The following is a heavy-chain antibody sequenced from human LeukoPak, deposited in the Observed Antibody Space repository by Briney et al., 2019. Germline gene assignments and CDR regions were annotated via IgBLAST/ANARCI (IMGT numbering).Heavy chain of an antibody. CDR2: IYYSGST. J-gene: IGHJ5*02. D-gene: IGHD6-6*01. CDR1: GGSISSYY. CDR3: ARDHYPYSSSDWFDP. Sequence: PSETLSLTCTVSGGSISSYYWSWIRQPPGKGLEWIGYIYYSGSTNYNPSLKSRVTISVDTSKNQFSLKLSSVTAADTAVYYCARDHYPYSSSDWFDPWGQGTLVTVSS. V-gene: IGHV4-59*01.